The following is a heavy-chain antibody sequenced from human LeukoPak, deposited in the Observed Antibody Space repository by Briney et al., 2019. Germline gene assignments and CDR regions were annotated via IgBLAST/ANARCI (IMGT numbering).Heavy chain of an antibody. V-gene: IGHV3-21*01. CDR3: ARDRSSYYTSSGYFDAFDI. CDR2: ITSSGNYI. Sequence: GSLRLSCAASGFTFSNYNMIWVRQAPGRGLEWVSSITSSGNYIYYADSLKGRFTISRDNAKSSMSLQMNSLRAEDTAVYYCARDRSSYYTSSGYFDAFDIWGQGTVVTVSS. CDR1: GFTFSNYN. D-gene: IGHD3-22*01. J-gene: IGHJ3*02.